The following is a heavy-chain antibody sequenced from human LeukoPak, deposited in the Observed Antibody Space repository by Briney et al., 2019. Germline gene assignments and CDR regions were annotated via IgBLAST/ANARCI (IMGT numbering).Heavy chain of an antibody. CDR3: AKGSGRVVRNYYYMDV. Sequence: QTGGSLRLSCAASGFTFSTYAMSWVRQAPGKGLEWVSAISGSGGSTYYADSVKGRFTISRDNSKNTLYLQMNSLRAEDTAVYYCAKGSGRVVRNYYYMDVWGKGTTVTISS. D-gene: IGHD3-10*01. J-gene: IGHJ6*03. CDR2: ISGSGGST. CDR1: GFTFSTYA. V-gene: IGHV3-23*01.